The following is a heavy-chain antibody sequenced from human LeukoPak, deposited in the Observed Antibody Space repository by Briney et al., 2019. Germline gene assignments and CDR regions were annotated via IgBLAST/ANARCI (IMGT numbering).Heavy chain of an antibody. CDR3: ARLRGHSGDFDY. D-gene: IGHD2-15*01. J-gene: IGHJ4*02. CDR1: GYRFTSYW. Sequence: GESLKISCKGSGYRFTSYWISWVRQMPGKGLEWMGTIDPSDSYTNYRPSFQGHVTISADKSINTAYLQWSSLKASDTAMYYCARLRGHSGDFDYWGQGTLVTVSS. V-gene: IGHV5-10-1*01. CDR2: IDPSDSYT.